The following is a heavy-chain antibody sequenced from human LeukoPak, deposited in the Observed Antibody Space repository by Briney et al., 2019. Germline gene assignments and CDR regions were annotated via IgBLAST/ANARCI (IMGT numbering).Heavy chain of an antibody. Sequence: GSLLLSCAASGFSFSSYWMRWVRRAPGKGLEWVSYISSSGSTIYYADSVKGRFTISRDNAKNSLYLQMNSLRAEDTAVYYCAELGITMIGGVWGKGTTVTISS. D-gene: IGHD3-10*02. CDR1: GFSFSSYW. V-gene: IGHV3-48*04. CDR2: ISSSGSTI. J-gene: IGHJ6*04. CDR3: AELGITMIGGV.